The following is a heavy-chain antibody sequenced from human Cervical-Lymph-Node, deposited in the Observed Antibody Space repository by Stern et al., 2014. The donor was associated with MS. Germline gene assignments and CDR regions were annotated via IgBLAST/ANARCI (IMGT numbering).Heavy chain of an antibody. J-gene: IGHJ6*02. CDR1: GYTFTGYY. Sequence: VQLVESGAEVKKPGASVKVSCKASGYTFTGYYIHWVRQAPGQGLEWMGRINPNNGGTNYAQKFQGRVTMTRDTSISTAYMELSRLRSDDTDVYYCARDDFGGYYAMDVWGQGTTVTVSS. D-gene: IGHD3/OR15-3a*01. V-gene: IGHV1-2*05. CDR2: INPNNGGT. CDR3: ARDDFGGYYAMDV.